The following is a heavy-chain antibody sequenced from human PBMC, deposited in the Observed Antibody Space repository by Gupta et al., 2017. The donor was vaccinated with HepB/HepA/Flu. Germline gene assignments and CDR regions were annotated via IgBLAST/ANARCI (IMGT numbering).Heavy chain of an antibody. CDR3: ARDMVPGDY. J-gene: IGHJ4*02. CDR2: ILYDGSNK. V-gene: IGHV3-33*01. D-gene: IGHD3-10*01. Sequence: QVQLVESGGGVVQPGRSLRLPCAASGFTFSSYGMHWVRQAPGKGLEWVAVILYDGSNKYYADSVKGRFTISRDNSKNTLYLQMNSLRAEDTAVYYCARDMVPGDYWGQGTLVTGSS. CDR1: GFTFSSYG.